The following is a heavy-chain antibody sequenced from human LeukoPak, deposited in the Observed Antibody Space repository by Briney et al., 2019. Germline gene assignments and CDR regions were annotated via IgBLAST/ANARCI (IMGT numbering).Heavy chain of an antibody. Sequence: ASVKVSCKASGSTFPSYYMHWVRQAPGQGLEWMGIINPSGGSTSYAQKFQGRVTMTRDTSTSTVYMELSSLRSEDTAVYYCARDLAGSSSWLRRPYDYWGQGTLVTVSS. D-gene: IGHD6-13*01. CDR1: GSTFPSYY. CDR2: INPSGGST. CDR3: ARDLAGSSSWLRRPYDY. J-gene: IGHJ4*02. V-gene: IGHV1-46*01.